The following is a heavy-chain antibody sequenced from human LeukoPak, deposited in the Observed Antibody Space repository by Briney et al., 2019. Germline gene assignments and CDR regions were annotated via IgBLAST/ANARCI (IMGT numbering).Heavy chain of an antibody. J-gene: IGHJ4*02. Sequence: SVKVSCKASGGTFSSYALSWVRQAPGQGLEWMGGIIPIFGTANYAQKFQGRVTITADESTSTAYMELSSLRSEDTAVYYCARTDYGSGSYHLADYWGQGTLVTVSS. CDR2: IIPIFGTA. D-gene: IGHD3-10*01. V-gene: IGHV1-69*13. CDR1: GGTFSSYA. CDR3: ARTDYGSGSYHLADY.